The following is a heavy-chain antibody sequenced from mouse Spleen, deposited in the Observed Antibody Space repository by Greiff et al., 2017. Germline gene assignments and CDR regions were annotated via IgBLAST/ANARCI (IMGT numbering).Heavy chain of an antibody. CDR2: INPSTGGT. D-gene: IGHD1-1*01. CDR3: ATQDYYGSSYDAMDY. V-gene: IGHV1-42*01. Sequence: VQLKESGPELVKPGASVKISCKASGYSFTGYYMNWVKQSPEKSLEWIGEINPSTGGTTYNQKFKAKATLTVDKSSSTAYMQLKSLTSEDSAVYYCATQDYYGSSYDAMDYWGQGTSVTVSS. CDR1: GYSFTGYY. J-gene: IGHJ4*01.